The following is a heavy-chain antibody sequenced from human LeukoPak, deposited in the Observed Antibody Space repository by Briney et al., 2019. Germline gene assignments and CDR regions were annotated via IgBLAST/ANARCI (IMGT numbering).Heavy chain of an antibody. CDR2: ISGSGGST. V-gene: IGHV3-23*01. CDR3: AKDRFGELLYDY. Sequence: GGSLRLSCVASGFPFGNYAMSWVRQAPGKGLEWVSAISGSGGSTYYADSVKGRFTISRDNSKNTLYLQMNSLRAEDTAVYYCAKDRFGELLYDYWGQGTLVTVSS. D-gene: IGHD3-10*01. CDR1: GFPFGNYA. J-gene: IGHJ4*02.